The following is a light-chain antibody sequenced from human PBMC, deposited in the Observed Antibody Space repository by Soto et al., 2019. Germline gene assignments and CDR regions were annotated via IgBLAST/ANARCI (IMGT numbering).Light chain of an antibody. Sequence: ALAQPASVSGSPGQSITISCTGTSSDVGGYEYVSWYQQHPGKAPKRIIYDVSDRPSGVSNRFSGSKSGNTASLAISGLQAEDEADYYCSSYTTSSPLGVFGTGTKVTVL. CDR2: DVS. CDR1: SSDVGGYEY. CDR3: SSYTTSSPLGV. V-gene: IGLV2-14*03. J-gene: IGLJ1*01.